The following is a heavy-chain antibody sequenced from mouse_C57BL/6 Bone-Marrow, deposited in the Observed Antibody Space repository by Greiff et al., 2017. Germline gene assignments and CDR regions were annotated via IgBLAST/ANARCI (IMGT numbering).Heavy chain of an antibody. CDR3: ARSGAAQALYAMDY. V-gene: IGHV1-76*01. J-gene: IGHJ4*01. Sequence: QVQLQQSGAELVRPGASVKLSCKASGYTFTDYYINWVKQRPGQGLEWIARIYPGSGNTYYNEKFKGKATLTAEKSSSTAYMQLSSLTSEDSAVYFCARSGAAQALYAMDYWGQGTSVTVSS. D-gene: IGHD3-2*02. CDR2: IYPGSGNT. CDR1: GYTFTDYY.